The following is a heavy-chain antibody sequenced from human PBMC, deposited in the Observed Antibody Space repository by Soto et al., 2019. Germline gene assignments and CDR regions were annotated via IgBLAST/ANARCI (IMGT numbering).Heavy chain of an antibody. J-gene: IGHJ6*02. V-gene: IGHV3-23*01. CDR1: GFTFSSYA. CDR3: AKDGGSSYGYSPRCYYGMDV. D-gene: IGHD5-18*01. Sequence: EVQLLESGGGLVQPGGSLRLSCAASGFTFSSYAMSWVRQAPGKGLEWVSAISGSGGSTYYADSVKGRFTISRDNSKNTLYLHRNSLRAEDPDVYYCAKDGGSSYGYSPRCYYGMDVWGQGTTVTVSS. CDR2: ISGSGGST.